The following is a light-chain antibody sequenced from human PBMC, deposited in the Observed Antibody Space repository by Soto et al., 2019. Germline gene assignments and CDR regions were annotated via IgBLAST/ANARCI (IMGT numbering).Light chain of an antibody. J-gene: IGKJ5*01. CDR3: QQYNSYPIT. CDR2: KAS. CDR1: QSISSW. Sequence: DIQMTQSPSTLSASVGDRVTITCRASQSISSWLAWYQQKPGKAPKLLIYKASSLESGVPSRFSGSGSGTEFTPTISSLQPDDFATYYCQQYNSYPITFGQRTRLEIK. V-gene: IGKV1-5*03.